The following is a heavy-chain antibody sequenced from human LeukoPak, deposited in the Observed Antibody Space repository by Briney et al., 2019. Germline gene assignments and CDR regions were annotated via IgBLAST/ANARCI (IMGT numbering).Heavy chain of an antibody. J-gene: IGHJ6*03. Sequence: GGSLRLSCAASGFTFSRYWMHWVRQAPGKGLVWVSRINSDGSSPSYADSVKGQFTISRDNAKNTLYLQMNSLRAEDTAMYYCARDRATVWHYYYYYMDVWGKGTTVTVSS. CDR3: ARDRATVWHYYYYYMDV. D-gene: IGHD4-11*01. CDR2: INSDGSSP. V-gene: IGHV3-74*01. CDR1: GFTFSRYW.